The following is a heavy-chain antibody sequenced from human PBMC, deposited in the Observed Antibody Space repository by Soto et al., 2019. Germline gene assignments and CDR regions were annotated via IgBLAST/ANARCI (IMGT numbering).Heavy chain of an antibody. CDR1: GGSISSSSYY. Sequence: PSETLSLTCTVSGGSISSSSYYWGWIRQPPGKGLEWIGSIYYSGSTYYNPSLKSRVTISVDTSKNQFSLKLSSVTAADTAVYYCARQGCSSTSCYAGYYYYYMDVWGKGTTVTVSS. CDR2: IYYSGST. J-gene: IGHJ6*03. CDR3: ARQGCSSTSCYAGYYYYYMDV. V-gene: IGHV4-39*01. D-gene: IGHD2-2*01.